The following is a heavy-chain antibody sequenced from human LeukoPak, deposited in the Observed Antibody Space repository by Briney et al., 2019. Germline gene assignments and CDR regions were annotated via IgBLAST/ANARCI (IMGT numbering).Heavy chain of an antibody. Sequence: GGSLRLSCAASGFTFDDYGMHWVRQAPGKGLERVSGISWNSGSIGYADSVKGRFTISRDNAKNSLYLQMNSLRAEDTAVYYCARRGQVAGEFDYWGQGTLVTVSS. CDR3: ARRGQVAGEFDY. J-gene: IGHJ4*02. V-gene: IGHV3-9*01. CDR1: GFTFDDYG. D-gene: IGHD6-19*01. CDR2: ISWNSGSI.